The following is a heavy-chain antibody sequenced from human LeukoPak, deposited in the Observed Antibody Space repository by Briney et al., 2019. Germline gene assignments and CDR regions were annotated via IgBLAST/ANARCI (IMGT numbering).Heavy chain of an antibody. D-gene: IGHD6-6*01. CDR2: INHSGST. CDR3: LAARPEGDAFDI. CDR1: GGSFSGYY. Sequence: SETLSLTCAVYGGSFSGYYWSWIRQPPGKGLEWIGEINHSGSTNYNPSLKSRVTISVDTSRNQFSLKLSSVTAADTAVSYCLAARPEGDAFDIWGQGTMVTVSS. J-gene: IGHJ3*02. V-gene: IGHV4-34*01.